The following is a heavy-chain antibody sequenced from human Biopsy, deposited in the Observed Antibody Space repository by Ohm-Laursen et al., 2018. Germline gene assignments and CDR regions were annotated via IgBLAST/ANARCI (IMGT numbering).Heavy chain of an antibody. V-gene: IGHV1-69*13. J-gene: IGHJ3*01. CDR3: VGGQRGPPIGVTVPGDAFDL. CDR2: RIPYFNTI. Sequence: SVKVSCKASGVTFDTYAFGWVRQAPGQGLEWMGGRIPYFNTIYYARNFQDRAVITADRSARTTDMQLSGLRPDGTAVYYCVGGQRGPPIGVTVPGDAFDLWGPGTMVTVSP. D-gene: IGHD2/OR15-2a*01. CDR1: GVTFDTYA.